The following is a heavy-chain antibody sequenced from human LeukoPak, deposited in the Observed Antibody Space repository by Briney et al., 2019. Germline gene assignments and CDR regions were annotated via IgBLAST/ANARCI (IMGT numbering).Heavy chain of an antibody. Sequence: PGGSLRLSFPASGFTFSSYALNWVRQAPRKGLEWVSGISNNGVNRNYADSVKGRFTISRDNSKNTLYLQMNSLRAEDTAVYYCAKGAFGRGWPNWGQGTLVTVSS. D-gene: IGHD6-19*01. CDR2: ISNNGVNR. J-gene: IGHJ4*02. V-gene: IGHV3-23*01. CDR3: AKGAFGRGWPN. CDR1: GFTFSSYA.